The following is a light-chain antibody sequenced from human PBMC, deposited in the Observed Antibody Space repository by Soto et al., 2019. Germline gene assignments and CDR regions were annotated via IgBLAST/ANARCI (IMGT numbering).Light chain of an antibody. CDR3: QHSYYTPRT. CDR1: QTISNY. V-gene: IGKV1-39*01. CDR2: AAA. J-gene: IGKJ5*01. Sequence: DIEMTQSPSSLSVSVGDRVSITCRASQTISNYLNWCQQKPWRAAKLLIYAAAILQSGVPSGFSGSGSGTDIPSTISSLQQEFFASYYCQHSYYTPRTFGQGTRLEIK.